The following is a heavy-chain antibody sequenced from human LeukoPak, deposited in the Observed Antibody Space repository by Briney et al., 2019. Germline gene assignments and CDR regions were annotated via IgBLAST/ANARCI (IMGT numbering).Heavy chain of an antibody. D-gene: IGHD3-10*01. V-gene: IGHV3-21*01. CDR3: AKDSGSYYNDGMDV. J-gene: IGHJ6*02. CDR2: ISSSNSYI. Sequence: GGSLRLSCAASGFTFSSYSMNWVRQAPGKGLEWVSSISSSNSYIYYADSVKGRFTISRDNSKNTLYLQMNSLRAEDTAVYYCAKDSGSYYNDGMDVWGQGTTVTVSS. CDR1: GFTFSSYS.